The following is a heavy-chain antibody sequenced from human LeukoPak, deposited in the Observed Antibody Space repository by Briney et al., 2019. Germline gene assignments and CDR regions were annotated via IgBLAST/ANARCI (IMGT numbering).Heavy chain of an antibody. Sequence: SETLSLTCAVYGGSFSGYYWSWIRQPPGKGLEWIGEINHSGSTNYNPSLKSRVTISVDTSKNQFSLKLSSVTAADTAVYYCAARFKRITIFGVVPGNWFDPWGRGTLVTVSS. V-gene: IGHV4-34*01. CDR2: INHSGST. D-gene: IGHD3-3*01. CDR3: AARFKRITIFGVVPGNWFDP. CDR1: GGSFSGYY. J-gene: IGHJ5*02.